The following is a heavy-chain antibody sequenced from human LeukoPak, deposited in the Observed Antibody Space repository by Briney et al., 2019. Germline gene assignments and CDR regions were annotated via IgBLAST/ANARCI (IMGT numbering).Heavy chain of an antibody. CDR1: GFTFSSYA. Sequence: GGSLRLSCAASGFTFSSYAMHWVRQAPGKGLEYVSAISSNGGSTYYANSVKSRFTISRDNSKNTLYLQMGSLRAEDMAVYYCARALLGYYSDYWGQGTLVTVSS. D-gene: IGHD2-21*01. CDR3: ARALLGYYSDY. J-gene: IGHJ4*02. CDR2: ISSNGGST. V-gene: IGHV3-64*01.